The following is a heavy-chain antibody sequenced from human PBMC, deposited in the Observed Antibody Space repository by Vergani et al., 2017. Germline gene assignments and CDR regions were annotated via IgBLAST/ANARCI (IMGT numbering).Heavy chain of an antibody. V-gene: IGHV4-39*07. CDR3: ARGQEGATVYYFDY. Sequence: QLQLQESGPGLVKPSETLSLTCSVSGGSIISESYYWGWIRQPPGKAPESIGSIYHSGTAYYNPSLKSRVSMSGDKSKNQFSLKLRSVTAADTAVYYCARGQEGATVYYFDYWGQGTLVTVSS. D-gene: IGHD1-26*01. CDR2: IYHSGTA. CDR1: GGSIISESYY. J-gene: IGHJ4*02.